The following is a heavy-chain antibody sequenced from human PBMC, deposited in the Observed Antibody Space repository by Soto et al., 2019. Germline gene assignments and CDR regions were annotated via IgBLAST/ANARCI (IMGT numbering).Heavy chain of an antibody. Sequence: SETLSLTCTVSGGSISSYYWSWIRQPPGKGLEWIGYIYYSGSTNYNPSLKSRVTISVDTSKNQFSLKLSSVTAADTAVYYCAREVFYGDHPSNWFDPWGQGTLVTVSS. CDR3: AREVFYGDHPSNWFDP. V-gene: IGHV4-59*01. CDR1: GGSISSYY. CDR2: IYYSGST. D-gene: IGHD4-17*01. J-gene: IGHJ5*02.